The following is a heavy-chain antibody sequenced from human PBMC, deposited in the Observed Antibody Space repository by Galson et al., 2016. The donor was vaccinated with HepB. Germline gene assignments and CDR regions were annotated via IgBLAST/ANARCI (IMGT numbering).Heavy chain of an antibody. CDR3: AAGTPWFGESNYYYYGMDV. V-gene: IGHV1-58*01. CDR1: GFTFTSSA. Sequence: SVKVSCKASGFTFTSSAVQWVRQARGQRLEWIGWIVVGSGNKNYAQKFQERVTITRDMSTSTAYMELSSLGSEDTAVYYYAAGTPWFGESNYYYYGMDVWGQGTTVTVSS. D-gene: IGHD3-10*01. J-gene: IGHJ6*02. CDR2: IVVGSGNK.